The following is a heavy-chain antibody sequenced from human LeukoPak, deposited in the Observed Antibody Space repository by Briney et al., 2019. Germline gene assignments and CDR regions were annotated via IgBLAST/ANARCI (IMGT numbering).Heavy chain of an antibody. CDR1: GGSISSYY. J-gene: IGHJ4*02. V-gene: IGHV4-59*01. Sequence: PSETLSLTCTVSGGSISSYYWSWIRQPPGKGLEWIGYIYYSGSTNYNPSLKSRVTISVDTSKNQFSLKLSSVTAADTAVYYCARDHGTSSPFDYWGQGTLVTVSS. D-gene: IGHD2-2*01. CDR3: ARDHGTSSPFDY. CDR2: IYYSGST.